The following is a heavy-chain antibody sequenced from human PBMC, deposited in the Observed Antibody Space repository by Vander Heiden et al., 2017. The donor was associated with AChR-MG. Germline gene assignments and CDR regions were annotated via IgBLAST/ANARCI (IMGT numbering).Heavy chain of an antibody. Sequence: QVQLQQWGAGLLKPSETLSLTCAVHGGSFSGYYWSWIRQPPGKGLEWIGEINHSGSTNYNPSLKSRVTISVDTSKNQFSLKLSSVTAADTAVYYCARGFGGPPGYSSGWYGYYYGMDVWGQGTTVTVSS. CDR3: ARGFGGPPGYSSGWYGYYYGMDV. V-gene: IGHV4-34*01. CDR1: GGSFSGYY. D-gene: IGHD6-19*01. J-gene: IGHJ6*02. CDR2: INHSGST.